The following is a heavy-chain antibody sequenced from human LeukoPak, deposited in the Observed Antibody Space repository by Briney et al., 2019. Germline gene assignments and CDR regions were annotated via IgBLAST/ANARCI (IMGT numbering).Heavy chain of an antibody. Sequence: GRSMRLSCPASGLSFSSHGMHWVRQAPGKGLEWVGVTWFDDSYQHYAGSVRGRFTISRDNSKNTVYLQMNSLRAEDTAVYYCARETYSLADVWGQGTTVIVSS. CDR1: GLSFSSHG. CDR3: ARETYSLADV. D-gene: IGHD4-11*01. CDR2: TWFDDSYQ. V-gene: IGHV3-33*01. J-gene: IGHJ6*02.